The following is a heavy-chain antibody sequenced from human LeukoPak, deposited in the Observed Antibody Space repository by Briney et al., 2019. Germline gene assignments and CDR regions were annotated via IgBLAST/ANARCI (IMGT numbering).Heavy chain of an antibody. D-gene: IGHD2-2*01. CDR2: ITWDTGVK. CDR3: AKGTRSVVPAASDS. V-gene: IGHV3-9*01. Sequence: PGRSLRLSCAASGFTFGDYAMHWVRQAPGKGLERVSGITWDTGVKEYADYVKGRFTISRDNAKKSLYLQMNSLRTEDTALYYCAKGTRSVVPAASDSWGQGTLVTVSS. J-gene: IGHJ4*02. CDR1: GFTFGDYA.